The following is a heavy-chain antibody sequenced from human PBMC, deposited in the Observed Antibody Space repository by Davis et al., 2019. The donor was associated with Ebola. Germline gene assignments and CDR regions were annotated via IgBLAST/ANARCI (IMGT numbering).Heavy chain of an antibody. CDR2: ISYDGSNK. Sequence: GESLKISCAASGFTFSSYGMHWVRQAPGKGLEWVAVISYDGSNKYYADSVKGRFTISRDNAKNSLYLQMNSLRAEDTAVYYCARTLGRGIVLVPAAVDYWGQGTLVTVSS. J-gene: IGHJ4*02. CDR3: ARTLGRGIVLVPAAVDY. D-gene: IGHD2-2*01. V-gene: IGHV3-30*03. CDR1: GFTFSSYG.